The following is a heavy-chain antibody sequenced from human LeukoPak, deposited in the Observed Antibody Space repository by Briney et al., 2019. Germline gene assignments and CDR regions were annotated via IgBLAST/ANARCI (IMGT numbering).Heavy chain of an antibody. CDR1: GYSISSGYY. J-gene: IGHJ5*02. V-gene: IGHV4-38-2*01. CDR3: ARQVDTGNWFDP. D-gene: IGHD5-18*01. Sequence: SETLSLTCAVSGYSISSGYYCGWIRQPPGKGLEWIGSIYHSGSTYYNPSLKSRVTISVDTSKNQFSLKLSSVTAADTAVYYCARQVDTGNWFDPWGQGTLVTVSS. CDR2: IYHSGST.